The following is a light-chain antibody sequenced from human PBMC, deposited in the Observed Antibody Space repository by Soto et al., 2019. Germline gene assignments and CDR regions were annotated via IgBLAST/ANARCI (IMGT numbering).Light chain of an antibody. CDR3: QQYGSSPRT. CDR2: DAS. V-gene: IGKV3-20*01. CDR1: QSISDT. J-gene: IGKJ1*01. Sequence: EIVMTQSPATLSVSPGGRATLSCRASQSISDTLAWYQQKPGQAPRLLIHDASSRATGIPDRFSGSGSGTDFTLTISRLEPEDFAAYYCQQYGSSPRTFGQGTKVDI.